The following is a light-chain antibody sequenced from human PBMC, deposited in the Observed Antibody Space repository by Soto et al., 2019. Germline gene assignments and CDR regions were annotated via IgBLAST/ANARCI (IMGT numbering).Light chain of an antibody. J-gene: IGKJ4*01. CDR1: QDISNY. CDR3: QQYDNLLT. Sequence: DIQMTQSPSSLSASVGARVTITCQASQDISNYLNWYQQKPGKAPKLLSYDASNLDTGAPSRFSGSGSGTDSTFTISSQQPEDIATYYCQQYDNLLTFGGGTKVEIK. V-gene: IGKV1-33*01. CDR2: DAS.